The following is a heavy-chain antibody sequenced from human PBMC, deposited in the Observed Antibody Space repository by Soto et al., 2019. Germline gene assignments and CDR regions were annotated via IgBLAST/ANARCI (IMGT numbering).Heavy chain of an antibody. Sequence: PAATLSLTRAASGLSLCSYYEILVLRHPEKGLEWIGYIYYSGSTNYNPSLKSRVTISVDTSKNQFSPKLSSVTAADTAVYYCARDVVTYYYDRSGYYSCVDPSGQATMVTVSS. CDR2: IYYSGST. J-gene: IGHJ5*02. CDR1: GLSLCSYY. V-gene: IGHV4-59*01. CDR3: ARDVVTYYYDRSGYYSCVDP. D-gene: IGHD3-22*01.